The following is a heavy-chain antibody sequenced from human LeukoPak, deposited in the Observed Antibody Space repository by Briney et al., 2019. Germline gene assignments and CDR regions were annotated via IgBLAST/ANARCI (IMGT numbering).Heavy chain of an antibody. Sequence: SSETLSLTCAVYGGSFGGYYWSWIRQPPGKGLEWIGEINESGSTNYNPSLKSRVTISVDTSKNQLSLKLSSVTAADTAVYYCAREDYGDYYRLFDYWGQGTLVIVSS. V-gene: IGHV4-34*01. D-gene: IGHD4-17*01. CDR3: AREDYGDYYRLFDY. CDR2: INESGST. J-gene: IGHJ4*02. CDR1: GGSFGGYY.